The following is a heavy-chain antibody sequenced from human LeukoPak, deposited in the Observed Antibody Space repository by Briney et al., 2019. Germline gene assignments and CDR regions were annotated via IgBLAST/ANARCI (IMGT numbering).Heavy chain of an antibody. J-gene: IGHJ4*02. CDR2: INPKRGGT. D-gene: IGHD4-17*01. V-gene: IGHV1-2*02. CDR1: GYTFTGHY. CDR3: ARDGDYGDYIWAY. Sequence: ASVKVSCKASGYTFTGHYIHWVRQAPGQGLEWMGWINPKRGGTHYAHKFQGRVTMTRDTSISTAYMDLSRLRSDDTAIYYCARDGDYGDYIWAYWGQGTLVTVSS.